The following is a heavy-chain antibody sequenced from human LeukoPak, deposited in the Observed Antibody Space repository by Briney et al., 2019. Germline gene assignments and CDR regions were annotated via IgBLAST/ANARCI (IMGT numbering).Heavy chain of an antibody. CDR1: GDSISSHY. V-gene: IGHV4-4*07. Sequence: PSETLSLTCTDSGDSISSHYWSWIRQPLGKRLEWIGRIYTSGSTTHTPSLRSRGTRSVDTSKNQFSLKRSSVTAADTAVNYCARDFGGFSSARSYYDSSGYCYYYMDVWGKGTTVTVSS. CDR3: ARDFGGFSSARSYYDSSGYCYYYMDV. CDR2: IYTSGST. D-gene: IGHD3-22*01. J-gene: IGHJ6*03.